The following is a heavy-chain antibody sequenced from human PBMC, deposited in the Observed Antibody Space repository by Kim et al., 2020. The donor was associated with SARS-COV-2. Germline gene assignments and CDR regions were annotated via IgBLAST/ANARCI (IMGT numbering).Heavy chain of an antibody. CDR1: GGTFSSYA. CDR3: ARAPLDYYYDSSGATTYYYMDG. J-gene: IGHJ6*03. CDR2: IIPIFGTA. D-gene: IGHD3-22*01. Sequence: SVKVSCKASGGTFSSYAISWVRQAPGQGLEWMGGIIPIFGTANYAQKFQGRVTITADESTSTAYMELSSLRSEDTAVYYCARAPLDYYYDSSGATTYYYMDGWGKGTTVTVSS. V-gene: IGHV1-69*13.